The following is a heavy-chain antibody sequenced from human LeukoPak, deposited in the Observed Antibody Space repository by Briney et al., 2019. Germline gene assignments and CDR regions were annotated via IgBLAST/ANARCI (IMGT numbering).Heavy chain of an antibody. D-gene: IGHD3-3*01. J-gene: IGHJ4*02. CDR1: GFTFSSYS. CDR3: ARDQYYDFMGWRYYFDY. Sequence: GGSLRLSCAASGFTFSSYSMNWVRQAPGKGLEWVSYISSTSSTQYYADSVKGRFTISRDNAKNSLYLQMNSLRDEDTAVYYCARDQYYDFMGWRYYFDYWGQGTLVTVSS. V-gene: IGHV3-48*02. CDR2: ISSTSSTQ.